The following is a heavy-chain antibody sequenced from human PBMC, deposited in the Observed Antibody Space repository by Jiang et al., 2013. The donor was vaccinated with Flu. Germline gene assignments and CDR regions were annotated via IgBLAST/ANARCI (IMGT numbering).Heavy chain of an antibody. CDR1: GYSLTDYA. D-gene: IGHD2-15*01. CDR3: ARAARGCPGDTCYSNFDY. V-gene: IGHV7-4-1*02. J-gene: IGHJ4*02. CDR2: ISTKTVNP. Sequence: VQSGSELKKPGASVKVSCKASGYSLTDYAMHWVRQAPGQGLEWMGWISTKTVNPTYAQGFTGRFVFSLDTSVNSAYLDITSLRAEDSALYYCARAARGCPGDTCYSNFDYWARDPWSSSPQ.